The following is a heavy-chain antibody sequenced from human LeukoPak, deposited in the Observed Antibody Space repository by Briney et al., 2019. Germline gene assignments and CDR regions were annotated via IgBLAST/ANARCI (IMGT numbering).Heavy chain of an antibody. J-gene: IGHJ6*02. CDR1: GYTFTGYY. V-gene: IGHV1-69*02. CDR2: IIPILGIP. D-gene: IGHD3-10*01. CDR3: ASYFGPYFYYGMDV. Sequence: SVKVSCKASGYTFTGYYMHWVRQAPGQGLEWMGRIIPILGIPNYAQKFQGRVTITADKSTTTAYMELSSLRSEDTAVYYCASYFGPYFYYGMDVWGQGTTVTVSS.